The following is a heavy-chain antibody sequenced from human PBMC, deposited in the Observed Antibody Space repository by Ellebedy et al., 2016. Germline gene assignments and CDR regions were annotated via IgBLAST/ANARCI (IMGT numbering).Heavy chain of an antibody. V-gene: IGHV3-30-3*01. J-gene: IGHJ4*02. Sequence: GESLKISXAASGFTFSSYAMHWVRQAPGKGLEWVAVISYDGSNKYYADSVKGRFTISRDNSKNTLYLQMNSLRAEDTAVYYCARDLGAGPASYCSNSSCSGAFDYWGQGTEVTVSS. D-gene: IGHD2-2*01. CDR2: ISYDGSNK. CDR1: GFTFSSYA. CDR3: ARDLGAGPASYCSNSSCSGAFDY.